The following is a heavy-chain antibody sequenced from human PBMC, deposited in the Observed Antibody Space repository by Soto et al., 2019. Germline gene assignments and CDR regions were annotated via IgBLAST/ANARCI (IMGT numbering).Heavy chain of an antibody. J-gene: IGHJ4*02. CDR2: INAGNGNT. V-gene: IGHV1-3*01. D-gene: IGHD6-19*01. CDR1: GYIFTMYA. CDR3: AASAVAGLFDY. Sequence: ASVKVSCKASGYIFTMYAMHWVRQAPGQRLEWMGWINAGNGNTKYSQKFQGRVTITRDTSASTAYMELSSLRSEDTAVYYCAASAVAGLFDYWGQGTLVTVSS.